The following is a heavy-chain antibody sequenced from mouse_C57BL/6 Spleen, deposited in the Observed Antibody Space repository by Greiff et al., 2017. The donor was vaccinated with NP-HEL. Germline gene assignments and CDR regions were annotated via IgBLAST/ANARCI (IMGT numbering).Heavy chain of an antibody. CDR3: ARKPLYAMDY. V-gene: IGHV1-43*01. Sequence: VQLKESGPELVKPGASVKISCKASGYSFTGYYMHWVKQSSEKSLEWIGEINPSTGGTSYNQKFKGKATLTVDKSSSTAYMQLKSLTSEDSAVYYCARKPLYAMDYWGQGTSVTVSS. CDR1: GYSFTGYY. J-gene: IGHJ4*01. CDR2: INPSTGGT.